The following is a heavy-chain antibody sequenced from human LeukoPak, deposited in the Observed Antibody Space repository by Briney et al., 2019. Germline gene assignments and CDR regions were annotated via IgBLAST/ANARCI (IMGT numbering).Heavy chain of an antibody. CDR1: GFTVSSNY. D-gene: IGHD6-19*01. V-gene: IGHV3-53*01. CDR3: ARGSGWVFFEY. Sequence: GGSLRLSCAASGFTVSSNYMSWVRQAPGKGLEWVSVFYVGGNTYYADSVRGRFTISRDNSKNTLYLQMNSLTAEDTAVYYCARGSGWVFFEYWGQGTQVTVSS. CDR2: FYVGGNT. J-gene: IGHJ4*02.